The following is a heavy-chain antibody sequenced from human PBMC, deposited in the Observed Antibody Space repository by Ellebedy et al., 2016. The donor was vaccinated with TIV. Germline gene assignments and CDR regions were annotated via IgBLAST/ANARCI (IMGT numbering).Heavy chain of an antibody. CDR1: GFTINSNY. D-gene: IGHD3-10*01. J-gene: IGHJ3*01. CDR2: ISVGGSA. Sequence: GESLKISCVVSGFTINSNYMSWVRQAPGRGLEWVSVISVGGSAYYADSVEGRFPISRDNSRNTLFLQMNGLRAEDTAVYYCAGETFNDVDLDLWGLFDVWGQGTTVTVSS. V-gene: IGHV3-66*01. CDR3: AGETFNDVDLDLWGLFDV.